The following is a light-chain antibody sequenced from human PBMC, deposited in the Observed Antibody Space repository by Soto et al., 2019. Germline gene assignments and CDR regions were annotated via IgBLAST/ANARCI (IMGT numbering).Light chain of an antibody. J-gene: IGKJ3*01. V-gene: IGKV3-20*01. CDR3: QHDGPPAL. CDR2: GAS. CDR1: ESVSTSY. Sequence: EIVLTQSPGTLSLSPGERATLSCSASESVSTSYLAWYQQKPGQAPRLLIYGASGRATGIPDRFSVSAPGTAFTFTISRLEPEDFAVYYCQHDGPPALFGHGTKVDIK.